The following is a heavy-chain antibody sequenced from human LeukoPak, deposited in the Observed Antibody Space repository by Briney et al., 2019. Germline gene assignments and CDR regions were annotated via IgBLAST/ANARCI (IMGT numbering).Heavy chain of an antibody. Sequence: ASVKVSCKASGGTFSSYAISWVRQAPGQGLEWMGRIIPILGIANYAQKLQGRVTMTTDTSTSTAYMELRSLRSDDTAVYYCARDLGWGAVAYNWFDPWGQGTLVTVSS. CDR2: IIPILGIA. V-gene: IGHV1-69*04. CDR1: GGTFSSYA. CDR3: ARDLGWGAVAYNWFDP. D-gene: IGHD6-19*01. J-gene: IGHJ5*02.